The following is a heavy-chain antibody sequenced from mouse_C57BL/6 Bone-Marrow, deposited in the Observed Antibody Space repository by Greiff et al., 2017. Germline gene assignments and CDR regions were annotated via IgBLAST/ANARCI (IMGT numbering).Heavy chain of an antibody. V-gene: IGHV6-3*01. Sequence: EVKLVESGGGLVQPGGSMKLSCVASGFTFSNYWMNWVRQSPEKGLEWVAQIRLKSDNYATHYAESVKGRFTISRDDSKSSVYLQMNNLRAEDTGIYYCTGRGGYYYYFDYWGQGTTLTVSS. CDR3: TGRGGYYYYFDY. CDR2: IRLKSDNYAT. CDR1: GFTFSNYW. J-gene: IGHJ2*01. D-gene: IGHD2-3*01.